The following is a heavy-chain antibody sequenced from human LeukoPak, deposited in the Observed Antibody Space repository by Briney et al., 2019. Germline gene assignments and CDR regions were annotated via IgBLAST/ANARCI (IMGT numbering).Heavy chain of an antibody. D-gene: IGHD5-12*01. CDR1: GASISSGGYY. Sequence: PSQTLSLTCTVSGASISSGGYYWSWIRQPAGKGLEWIGRIYTSGSTNYNPSLKSRVTISLDTSKNQFSLKINSVTAADTAVYYCARVSRGYSGYDFDYWGQGTLVTVSS. CDR3: ARVSRGYSGYDFDY. V-gene: IGHV4-61*02. J-gene: IGHJ4*02. CDR2: IYTSGST.